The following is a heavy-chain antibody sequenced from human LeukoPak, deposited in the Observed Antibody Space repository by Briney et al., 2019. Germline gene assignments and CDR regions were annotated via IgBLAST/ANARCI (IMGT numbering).Heavy chain of an antibody. CDR3: ARALAVAGTFSYYYGMDV. CDR2: ISGRDIKT. J-gene: IGHJ6*02. V-gene: IGHV3-23*01. CDR1: GFSFSTFG. D-gene: IGHD6-19*01. Sequence: GGSLRLSCSASGFSFSTFGMSWVREAPGKGLGWGSAISGRDIKTYYADSVKGRCTISRDNSRSTLFLQMNSLRAGDTAVYYCARALAVAGTFSYYYGMDVWGQGTTVTVSS.